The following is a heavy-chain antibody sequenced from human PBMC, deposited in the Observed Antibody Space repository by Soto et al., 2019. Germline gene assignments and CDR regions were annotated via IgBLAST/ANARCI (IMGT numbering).Heavy chain of an antibody. Sequence: EVQLVESGGGLVKPGGSLRLSCVASGFSFTNAWMIWVRQAPGKGLEWVGHIKRKADGETADYATHVKGRFTISRDDSKNTVYLQMHSLKTEDTGVYYCTTGVAGYNPFDYWGQGTLVTVSS. V-gene: IGHV3-15*07. CDR3: TTGVAGYNPFDY. CDR2: IKRKADGETA. J-gene: IGHJ4*02. D-gene: IGHD1-1*01. CDR1: GFSFTNAW.